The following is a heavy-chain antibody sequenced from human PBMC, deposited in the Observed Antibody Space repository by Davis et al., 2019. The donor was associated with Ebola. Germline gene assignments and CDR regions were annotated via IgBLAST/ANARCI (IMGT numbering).Heavy chain of an antibody. CDR3: ARDRGGTYYEFWSGYSSYYYYGMDV. CDR1: GFTFSSYA. J-gene: IGHJ6*02. D-gene: IGHD3-3*01. Sequence: GASLKISCAASGFTFSSYAMHWVRQAPGKGLEWVAVISYDGSNKYYADSVKGRFTISRDNSKNTLDLQMNSRRDEETAVYYCARDRGGTYYEFWSGYSSYYYYGMDVWGQGTTVTVSS. CDR2: ISYDGSNK. V-gene: IGHV3-30-3*01.